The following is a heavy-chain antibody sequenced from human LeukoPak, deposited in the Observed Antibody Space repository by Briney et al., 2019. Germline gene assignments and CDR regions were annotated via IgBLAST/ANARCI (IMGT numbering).Heavy chain of an antibody. Sequence: ASVKVSCKASGYTFTSYGISWVRQAPGQGLEWMGWISAYNGNTNYAQKLQGRVTMTTDTSTSTAYMELRSLRSDDTAVYYCARDQRPHGGGGSCYWGDYGGQETLATVS. CDR1: GYTFTSYG. V-gene: IGHV1-18*01. CDR3: ARDQRPHGGGGSCYWGDY. CDR2: ISAYNGNT. D-gene: IGHD2-15*01. J-gene: IGHJ4*02.